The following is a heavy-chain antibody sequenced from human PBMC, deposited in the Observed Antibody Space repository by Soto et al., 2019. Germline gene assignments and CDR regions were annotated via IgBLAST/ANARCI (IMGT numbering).Heavy chain of an antibody. CDR2: ISYDGSNK. Sequence: QVQLVESGGGVVQPGRSLRLSCAASGFTFSSYGMHWVRQAPGKGLEWVAVISYDGSNKYYADSVKGRFTISRDNSKNTLYLQMNSLRAEDTAVYYCAKDGIIGTAAAFDYWGQGTLVTVSS. V-gene: IGHV3-30*18. J-gene: IGHJ4*02. D-gene: IGHD1-20*01. CDR1: GFTFSSYG. CDR3: AKDGIIGTAAAFDY.